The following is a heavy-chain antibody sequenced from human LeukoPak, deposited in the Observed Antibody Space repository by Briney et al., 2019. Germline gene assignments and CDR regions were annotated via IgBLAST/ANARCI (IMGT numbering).Heavy chain of an antibody. J-gene: IGHJ4*02. Sequence: PGRSLRLSCAASGFTFSSYGMHWVRQTPGKGLEWVAFIRSDGSSKYYADSVKGRFTISRDNSKNTLSLQMNYLRAEDTAVYYCAKDRICSGGSCYYFDYWGQGTLVTVSP. V-gene: IGHV3-30*02. D-gene: IGHD2-15*01. CDR1: GFTFSSYG. CDR2: IRSDGSSK. CDR3: AKDRICSGGSCYYFDY.